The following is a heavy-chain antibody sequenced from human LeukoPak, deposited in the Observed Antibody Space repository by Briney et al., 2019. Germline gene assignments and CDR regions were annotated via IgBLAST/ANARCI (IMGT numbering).Heavy chain of an antibody. D-gene: IGHD2-8*01. V-gene: IGHV3-9*01. CDR2: ISWNSGSI. Sequence: GGSLRLSCAASGFTFDDYAMHWVRQAPGKGLEWVSGISWNSGSIGYADSVKGRFTISRDNAKNTLYLQMNSLRAEDTAVYYCARVSVQTLDYWGQGTLVTVSS. J-gene: IGHJ4*02. CDR1: GFTFDDYA. CDR3: ARVSVQTLDY.